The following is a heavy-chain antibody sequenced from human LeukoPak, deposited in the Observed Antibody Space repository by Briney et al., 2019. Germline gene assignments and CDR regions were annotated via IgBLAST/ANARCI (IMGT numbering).Heavy chain of an antibody. CDR1: GFTFTSSA. V-gene: IGHV1-58*02. CDR2: IVVDSGNT. D-gene: IGHD1-26*01. Sequence: SLKVSCKASGFTFTSSAMQWVRQARGQRLEWIGWIVVDSGNTNYAQKFQERVTITRDMSTSTAYMEQSSLRSEDTAAYYCAADREWELLVLRYWGQGTLVTVSS. CDR3: AADREWELLVLRY. J-gene: IGHJ4*02.